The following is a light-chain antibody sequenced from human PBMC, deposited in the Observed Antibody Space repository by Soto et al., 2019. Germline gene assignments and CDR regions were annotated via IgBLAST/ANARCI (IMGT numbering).Light chain of an antibody. Sequence: EKGVTLSPATLSVYPGARATLSCRASQSVSNNYLAWYQQKPGQAPRLLIYGASNRATGIPDRFSGSGSGTDFTLTISRLEPEDFALYYCQQRSSWPPSITFGQGTRLEIK. CDR3: QQRSSWPPSIT. V-gene: IGKV3D-20*02. CDR2: GAS. J-gene: IGKJ5*01. CDR1: QSVSNNY.